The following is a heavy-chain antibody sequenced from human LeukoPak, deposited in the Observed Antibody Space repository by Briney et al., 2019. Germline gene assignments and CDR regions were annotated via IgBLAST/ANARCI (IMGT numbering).Heavy chain of an antibody. V-gene: IGHV3-21*01. Sequence: GGSLRLSCAASGFTFSSYSMNWVRQAPGKGLEWVSSISSSSSYIYYADSVKGRFTTSRDNAKNSLYLQMNSLRAEDTAVYYWARGYGSGSYGGPGFDYWGQGTLVTVSS. J-gene: IGHJ4*02. CDR1: GFTFSSYS. D-gene: IGHD3-10*01. CDR3: ARGYGSGSYGGPGFDY. CDR2: ISSSSSYI.